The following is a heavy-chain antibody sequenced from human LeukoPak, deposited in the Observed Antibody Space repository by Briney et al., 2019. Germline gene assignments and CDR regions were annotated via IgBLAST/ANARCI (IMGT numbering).Heavy chain of an antibody. Sequence: ASVKVSCKASGYTFTGYYMHWVRQAPGQGLEWMGRINPNSGGTKYVQKFQGRVTMTGDTSISTVYMELSRLRSDDTAVYYCARGRGERELLHFPPDYWGQGTLVTVSS. CDR2: INPNSGGT. V-gene: IGHV1-2*06. CDR3: ARGRGERELLHFPPDY. D-gene: IGHD1-26*01. J-gene: IGHJ4*02. CDR1: GYTFTGYY.